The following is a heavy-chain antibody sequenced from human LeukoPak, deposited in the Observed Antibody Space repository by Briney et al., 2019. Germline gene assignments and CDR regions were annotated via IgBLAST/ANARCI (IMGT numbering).Heavy chain of an antibody. D-gene: IGHD3-22*01. J-gene: IGHJ6*02. V-gene: IGHV4-59*01. CDR1: GGSIGSYY. CDR2: IYYSGST. Sequence: PSETLSLTCTVSGGSIGSYYWSWIRQPPGKGLEWIGYIYYSGSTNYNPSLKSRVTISVDTSKNQFSLKLSSVTAADTAVYYCARSTHDSGYYYYGMDVWGQGTTVTVSS. CDR3: ARSTHDSGYYYYGMDV.